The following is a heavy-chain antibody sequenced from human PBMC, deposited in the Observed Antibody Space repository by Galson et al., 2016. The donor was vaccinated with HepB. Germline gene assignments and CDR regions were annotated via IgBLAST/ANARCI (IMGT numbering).Heavy chain of an antibody. CDR3: PRERFCSSAACYVGDAFHI. J-gene: IGHJ3*02. V-gene: IGHV3-7*05. CDR2: IKQDGSEK. D-gene: IGHD2-2*01. Sequence: LRLSCAASGFTFSTYYMTWVRQPPGKGLEWVAGIKQDGSEKYYVDSVKGRFTISRDNAKNSLYVQMDSLRAEDTAVYFCPRERFCSSAACYVGDAFHIGGQGTMVTVSS. CDR1: GFTFSTYY.